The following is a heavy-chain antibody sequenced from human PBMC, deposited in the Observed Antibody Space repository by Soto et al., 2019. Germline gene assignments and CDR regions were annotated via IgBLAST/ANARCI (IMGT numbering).Heavy chain of an antibody. V-gene: IGHV4-59*01. CDR2: LYYTGSP. Sequence: LSATLSLTCNLSGDFIDTDYWRWIRQSPGKTLAWMGDLYYTGSPTYTPSLKSRVTISEDTSKKTVSLKLISVTAEDTAVYYCARSRFTRQPFYYWGQGTLLTV. CDR3: ARSRFTRQPFYY. CDR1: GDFIDTDY. D-gene: IGHD3-3*01. J-gene: IGHJ4*02.